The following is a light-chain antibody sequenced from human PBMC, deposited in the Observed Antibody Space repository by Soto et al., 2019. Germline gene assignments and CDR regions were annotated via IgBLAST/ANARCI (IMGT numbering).Light chain of an antibody. CDR1: SSDVGGYNY. Sequence: QSVLTQPASVSGSPGQSITISCTGTSSDVGGYNYVSWYQQHPGKAPQLMIYDVSYRPSGVSNRFSGSKSGNTASLTISGLHAEDEADYYCSSYTSTSTLVFGGGTKLTVL. J-gene: IGLJ2*01. CDR3: SSYTSTSTLV. CDR2: DVS. V-gene: IGLV2-14*01.